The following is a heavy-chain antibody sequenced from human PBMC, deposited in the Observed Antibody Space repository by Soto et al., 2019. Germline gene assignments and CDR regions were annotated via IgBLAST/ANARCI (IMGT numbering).Heavy chain of an antibody. CDR3: ARADLVVGPYMSI. V-gene: IGHV3-74*01. D-gene: IGHD2-15*01. Sequence: VGSLRLSCEVSVLTYSTAWMHWVRQAPGKGLVWVSSINRDGSVTNYADSVKGRFTISRDSAEKTLYLQINSLRADDTGVYYCARADLVVGPYMSIWCQGTTVTVS. CDR2: INRDGSVT. J-gene: IGHJ6*02. CDR1: VLTYSTAW.